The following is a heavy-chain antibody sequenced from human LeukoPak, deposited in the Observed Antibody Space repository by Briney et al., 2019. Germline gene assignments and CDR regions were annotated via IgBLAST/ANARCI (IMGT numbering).Heavy chain of an antibody. J-gene: IGHJ5*02. V-gene: IGHV1-2*02. CDR2: INPHSGGT. D-gene: IGHD5-12*01. Sequence: GASVKVSCKASGYTLTDYYMHWVRQAPGQGLEWMGWINPHSGGTNYAQKFQGRVTMTRDTSISTAYMDLSRLRSDDTAVYYCARTIVAGITPKGCWFDPWGQGTLVTVSS. CDR1: GYTLTDYY. CDR3: ARTIVAGITPKGCWFDP.